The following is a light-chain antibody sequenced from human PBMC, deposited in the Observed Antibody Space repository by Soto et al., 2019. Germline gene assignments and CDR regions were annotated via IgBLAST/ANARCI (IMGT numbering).Light chain of an antibody. Sequence: QSLLTQPPSVSWAPRQKVTISCSGSSSNIGNNYVSWYQQLPGTAPKLLIYDNNKRPSGIPDRFSDSKSGTSATLAITGLQTGDEADYYCGTWDSSLSAYVVGTGTKV. V-gene: IGLV1-51*01. CDR3: GTWDSSLSAYV. J-gene: IGLJ1*01. CDR2: DNN. CDR1: SSNIGNNY.